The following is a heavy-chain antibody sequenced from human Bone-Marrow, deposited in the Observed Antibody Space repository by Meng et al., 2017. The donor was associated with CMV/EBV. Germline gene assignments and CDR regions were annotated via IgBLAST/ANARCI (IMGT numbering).Heavy chain of an antibody. CDR1: GSTFSSYW. CDR2: ISGRGDST. D-gene: IGHD2-2*02. Sequence: GESLKISCAASGSTFSSYWMSWVRQAPGKGLEWVSGISGRGDSTSDADSVKGRFTISRDNSKNTVYLQMNSLRAEDTAIYYCAKDPRGPTAIYLYDFDYWGQGTLVTVSS. V-gene: IGHV3-23*01. CDR3: AKDPRGPTAIYLYDFDY. J-gene: IGHJ4*02.